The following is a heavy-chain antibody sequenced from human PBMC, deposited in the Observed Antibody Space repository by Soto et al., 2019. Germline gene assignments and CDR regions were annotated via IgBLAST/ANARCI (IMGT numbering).Heavy chain of an antibody. CDR1: GYSISSGYY. CDR2: IYHGGST. D-gene: IGHD3-22*01. CDR3: ARVGPWVPYYYDSSPYTFENWFDP. V-gene: IGHV4-38-2*01. Sequence: PXESLSLPCAVSGYSISSGYYGGWLRQPPGKGREWIVIIYHGGSTYYNPSLNSRVTLSIEMTSNHVSLILNSVTAADTAVYYCARVGPWVPYYYDSSPYTFENWFDPWGQGTLVTVSS. J-gene: IGHJ5*02.